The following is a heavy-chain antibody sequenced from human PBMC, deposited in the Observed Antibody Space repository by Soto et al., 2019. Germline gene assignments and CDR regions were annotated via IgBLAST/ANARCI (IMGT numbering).Heavy chain of an antibody. Sequence: PSETLSLTCTVSGGSISSYYWSCIRQPPGKGLEWIGYIYYSGSTNYNPSLKSRVTISVDTSKNQFSLKLSSVTAADTAVYYCARGNWVSVYYYYGMDVWGQGTTVTVSS. CDR3: ARGNWVSVYYYYGMDV. J-gene: IGHJ6*02. D-gene: IGHD7-27*01. CDR2: IYYSGST. CDR1: GGSISSYY. V-gene: IGHV4-59*01.